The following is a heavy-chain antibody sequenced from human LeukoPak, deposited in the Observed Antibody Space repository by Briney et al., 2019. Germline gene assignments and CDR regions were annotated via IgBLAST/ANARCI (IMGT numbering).Heavy chain of an antibody. CDR3: ARALGNAFDI. D-gene: IGHD7-27*01. V-gene: IGHV3-74*01. CDR1: GFTYSRYW. J-gene: IGHJ3*02. Sequence: QSGGSLRLSCAASGFTYSRYWMHWVRQAPGKGLVWVSRINSDESSTNYADSVKGRITISRDNAKNTLYLQMNSLRAEDTALYYCARALGNAFDIWGQGTMVTVSS. CDR2: INSDESST.